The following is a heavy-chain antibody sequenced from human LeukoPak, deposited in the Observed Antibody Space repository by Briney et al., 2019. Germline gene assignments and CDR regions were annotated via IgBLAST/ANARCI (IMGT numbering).Heavy chain of an antibody. CDR3: AKSPFIAAAGCDY. CDR1: GFTFDDYA. D-gene: IGHD6-13*01. CDR2: ISWNSGSI. Sequence: GGSLRLSCAASGFTFDDYAMHWVRQAPGKGLEWVSGISWNSGSIGYADSVKGRFTISRDNAKNSLYLQMNSLRAEDTALYYCAKSPFIAAAGCDYWGQGTLVTVSS. V-gene: IGHV3-9*01. J-gene: IGHJ4*02.